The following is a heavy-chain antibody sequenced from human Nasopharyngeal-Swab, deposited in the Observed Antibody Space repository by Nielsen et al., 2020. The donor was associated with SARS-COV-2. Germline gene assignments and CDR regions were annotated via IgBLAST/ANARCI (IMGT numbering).Heavy chain of an antibody. Sequence: GGSLRLSYAASGLTFSSYAMSWVRQAPGKGLEWVSAISGSGGSTYYADSVKGRFTISRDNSKNTLYLQMNSLRAEDTAVYYCAKEVAAAIGEYYFDYWGQGTLVTVSS. V-gene: IGHV3-23*01. CDR2: ISGSGGST. J-gene: IGHJ4*02. CDR3: AKEVAAAIGEYYFDY. CDR1: GLTFSSYA. D-gene: IGHD6-13*01.